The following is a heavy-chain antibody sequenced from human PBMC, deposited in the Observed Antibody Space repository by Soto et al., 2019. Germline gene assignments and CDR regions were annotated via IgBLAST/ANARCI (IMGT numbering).Heavy chain of an antibody. CDR3: ARENGDSFVGY. D-gene: IGHD4-17*01. Sequence: GASVKVSCKASGYTFTTYDISWVRQAPGQGLEWMGIINPSGGSTSYAQKFQGRVTMTRDTSTSTVYMELRSLRSDDTAVYYCARENGDSFVGYWGQGTLVPVSS. CDR2: INPSGGST. J-gene: IGHJ4*02. V-gene: IGHV1-46*01. CDR1: GYTFTTYD.